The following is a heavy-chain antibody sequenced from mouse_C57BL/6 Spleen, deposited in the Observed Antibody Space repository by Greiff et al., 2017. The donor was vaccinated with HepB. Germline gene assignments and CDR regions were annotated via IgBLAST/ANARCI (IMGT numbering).Heavy chain of an antibody. Sequence: VQLQQSGPELVKPGASVKISCKASGYSFTGYYMNWVKQSPEKSLEWIGEINPSTGGTTYNQKFKAKATLTVDKSSSTAYMQLKSLTSEDSAVYYCARWENYYGSRDWFAYWGQGTLVTVSA. D-gene: IGHD1-1*01. J-gene: IGHJ3*01. CDR3: ARWENYYGSRDWFAY. CDR2: INPSTGGT. V-gene: IGHV1-42*01. CDR1: GYSFTGYY.